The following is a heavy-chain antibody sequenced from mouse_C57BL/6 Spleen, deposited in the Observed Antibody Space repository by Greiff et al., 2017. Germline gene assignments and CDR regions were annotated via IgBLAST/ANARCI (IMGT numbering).Heavy chain of an antibody. CDR1: GYTFTSYW. CDR3: ARGTTVVATRAMDY. D-gene: IGHD1-1*01. V-gene: IGHV1-50*01. Sequence: QVQLKQPGAELVKPGASVKLSCKASGYTFTSYWLQWVKQRPGQGLEWIGEIAPSDSYTNYNQKFKGKATLTVDTSSSTAYMQLSSLTSEDSAVYYCARGTTVVATRAMDYWGQGTSVTVSS. J-gene: IGHJ4*01. CDR2: IAPSDSYT.